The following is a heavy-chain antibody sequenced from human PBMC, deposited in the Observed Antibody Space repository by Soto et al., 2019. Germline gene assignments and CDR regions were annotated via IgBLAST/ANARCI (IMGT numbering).Heavy chain of an antibody. CDR3: ASHFYDSSGSLNAFDI. D-gene: IGHD3-22*01. J-gene: IGHJ3*02. V-gene: IGHV1-69*12. CDR1: GDSFSKYA. Sequence: QVQLVQSGAEVKKPGSSVMVSCKASGDSFSKYAISWVRQAPGQGLEWMGGIIPIYGTPHYAQKFQGRVTIIADASTSTVYMELISLRSEDTAVYYCASHFYDSSGSLNAFDIWGQGTMVTGSS. CDR2: IIPIYGTP.